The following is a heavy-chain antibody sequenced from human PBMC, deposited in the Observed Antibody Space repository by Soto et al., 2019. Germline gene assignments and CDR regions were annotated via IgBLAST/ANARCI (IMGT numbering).Heavy chain of an antibody. V-gene: IGHV1-18*01. CDR1: VYTFTDHG. D-gene: IGHD3-10*01. J-gene: IGHJ4*02. Sequence: QVQLVQSGPEVKKPGASVTVSCKTSVYTFTDHGIDWVRQAPGQGLEWVGWVSSYNGNTNYAYNLKDRVIMTTDASTSTAYMELRGLRSDDTAVYYCAREVEGSYSPADFCGQGTPVTVSS. CDR2: VSSYNGNT. CDR3: AREVEGSYSPADF.